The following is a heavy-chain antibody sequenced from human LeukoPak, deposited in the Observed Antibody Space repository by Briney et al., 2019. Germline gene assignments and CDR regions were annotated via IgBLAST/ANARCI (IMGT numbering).Heavy chain of an antibody. CDR2: IYSGGST. CDR1: GFTVSSNY. Sequence: GGSLRLSCAASGFTVSSNYMSWVRQAPGKGLEWVSVIYSGGSTHYADSVKGRFTISRDNTKNTLYLQMNSLRAEDTAVYYCASSSPTPLLVDYWGQGTLVTVSS. V-gene: IGHV3-53*01. CDR3: ASSSPTPLLVDY. D-gene: IGHD3-3*01. J-gene: IGHJ4*02.